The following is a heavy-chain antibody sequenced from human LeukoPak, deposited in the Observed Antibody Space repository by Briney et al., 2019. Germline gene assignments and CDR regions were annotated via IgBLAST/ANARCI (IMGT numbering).Heavy chain of an antibody. J-gene: IGHJ6*03. Sequence: PSETLSLTCTVSGYSISSGYYWGWIRQPPGKGLEWIGSIYHSGSTYYNPSLKSRVTISVDTSKNQFSLKLSSVTAADTAVYYCARDDYGDYLLHYYYYMDVWGKGTTVTVSS. CDR1: GYSISSGYY. CDR2: IYHSGST. CDR3: ARDDYGDYLLHYYYYMDV. V-gene: IGHV4-38-2*02. D-gene: IGHD4-17*01.